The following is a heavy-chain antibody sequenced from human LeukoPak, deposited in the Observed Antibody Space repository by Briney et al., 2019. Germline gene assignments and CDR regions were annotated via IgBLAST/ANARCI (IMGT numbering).Heavy chain of an antibody. J-gene: IGHJ4*02. D-gene: IGHD6-19*01. CDR3: AKDRSSGAVGFDF. CDR2: ISYDGSNT. Sequence: GGSLRLSCAASGFTFSSYGMHWVRQAPGKGLEWMTFISYDGSNTYYADSVKGRFTISRDNSKNTLYLQMNSLRAEDTAVYYCAKDRSSGAVGFDFWGQGTLVTVSS. V-gene: IGHV3-30*18. CDR1: GFTFSSYG.